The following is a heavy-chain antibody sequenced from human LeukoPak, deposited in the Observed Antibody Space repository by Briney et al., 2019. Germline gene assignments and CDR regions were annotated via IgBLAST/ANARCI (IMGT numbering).Heavy chain of an antibody. CDR1: GFTFDDYA. CDR2: ISWNSGSI. CDR3: AKGAPVAAAGKGIDY. D-gene: IGHD6-13*01. V-gene: IGHV3-9*01. Sequence: GRSLRLSCAASGFTFDDYAMHWVRQAPGKGLEWGSGISWNSGSIGYADSVKGRFTISRDNAKNSLYLQMNSLRAEDTALYYCAKGAPVAAAGKGIDYWGQGTLVTVSS. J-gene: IGHJ4*02.